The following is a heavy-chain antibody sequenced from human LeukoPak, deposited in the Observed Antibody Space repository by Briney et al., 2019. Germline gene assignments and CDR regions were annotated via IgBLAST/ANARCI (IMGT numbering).Heavy chain of an antibody. D-gene: IGHD5-24*01. Sequence: PGGSLRLSCAASGFTFDDYAMHWVRQAPGKGLEWVSLISWDGGSTYYADSVKGRFTISRDNSKNSLYLQMNSLRAEDTALYYCAKDNGYNFFASIDYWGQGTLVTVSS. CDR3: AKDNGYNFFASIDY. CDR1: GFTFDDYA. V-gene: IGHV3-43D*03. CDR2: ISWDGGST. J-gene: IGHJ4*02.